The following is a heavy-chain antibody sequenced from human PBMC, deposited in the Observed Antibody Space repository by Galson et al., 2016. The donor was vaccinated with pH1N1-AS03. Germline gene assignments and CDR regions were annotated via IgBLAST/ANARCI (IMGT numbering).Heavy chain of an antibody. CDR1: GGTFSSFA. Sequence: SVKVSCRASGGTFSSFAISWVRQAPGQGLEWMGGIIPIFGTPNYAQKFQGRVTITADKSTFTAYMKLSSLRSEDTAVYYCARGRGYHLRDTTDYWGLGTLVTVSS. D-gene: IGHD1-26*01. CDR3: ARGRGYHLRDTTDY. CDR2: IIPIFGTP. V-gene: IGHV1-69*06. J-gene: IGHJ4*02.